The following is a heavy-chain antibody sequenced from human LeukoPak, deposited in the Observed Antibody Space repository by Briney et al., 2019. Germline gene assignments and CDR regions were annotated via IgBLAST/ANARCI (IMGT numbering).Heavy chain of an antibody. V-gene: IGHV4-4*07. Sequence: PSETLSLTCTVSGGSISSYYWSWIRQPAGKALEWIGRIYSSGNTNYNPSLESRVTMSVDTSKNQFSLKLTSVTAADTAVYYCARLSGSYWPAGYWGQGTLVTVSS. J-gene: IGHJ4*02. CDR3: ARLSGSYWPAGY. CDR2: IYSSGNT. CDR1: GGSISSYY. D-gene: IGHD1-26*01.